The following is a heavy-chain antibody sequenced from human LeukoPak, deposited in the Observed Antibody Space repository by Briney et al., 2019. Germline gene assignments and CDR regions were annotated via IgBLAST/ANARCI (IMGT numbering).Heavy chain of an antibody. J-gene: IGHJ4*02. CDR3: ANGPGYYYGSGSYYVAPFDY. V-gene: IGHV4-39*01. Sequence: PSETLSLTCTVSGGSISSSSYYWGWIRQPPGKGLEWIGSIYYSGSTYYNPSLKSRVTISVDTSKNQFSLKLSSVTAAGTAVYYCANGPGYYYGSGSYYVAPFDYWGQGTLVTVSS. CDR1: GGSISSSSYY. CDR2: IYYSGST. D-gene: IGHD3-10*01.